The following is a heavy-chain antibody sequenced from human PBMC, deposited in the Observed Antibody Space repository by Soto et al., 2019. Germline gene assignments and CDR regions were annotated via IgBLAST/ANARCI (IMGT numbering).Heavy chain of an antibody. V-gene: IGHV5-51*01. CDR2: IYPGDSDT. CDR1: GYSFTSYW. Sequence: GESLKISCKGSGYSFTSYWIGWVLQIPWKGLEWMGIIYPGDSDTRYSPSFQGQVTISADKSISTAYLQWSSLKASDTAMYYCATRVQDPGKYYYGMDVRGQGTKVTVYS. D-gene: IGHD6-13*01. CDR3: ATRVQDPGKYYYGMDV. J-gene: IGHJ6*02.